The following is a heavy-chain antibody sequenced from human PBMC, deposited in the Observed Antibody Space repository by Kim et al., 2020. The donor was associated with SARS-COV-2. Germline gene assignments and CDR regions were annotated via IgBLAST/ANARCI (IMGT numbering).Heavy chain of an antibody. V-gene: IGHV3-9*01. CDR2: ISWNSGSI. CDR1: GFTFDDYA. CDR3: AKDGGYSGYDYIDY. J-gene: IGHJ4*02. D-gene: IGHD5-12*01. Sequence: GGSLRLSCAASGFTFDDYAMHWVRQAPGKGLEWVSGISWNSGSIGYADSVKGRFTISRDNAKNSLYLQMNSLRAEDTALYYCAKDGGYSGYDYIDYWGQG.